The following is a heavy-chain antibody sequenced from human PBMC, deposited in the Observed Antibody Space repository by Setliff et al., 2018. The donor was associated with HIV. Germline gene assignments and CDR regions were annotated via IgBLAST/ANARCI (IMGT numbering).Heavy chain of an antibody. Sequence: GGSLRLSCAASGFTFSTYAMGWVRQAPGKGLEWVSTVGAVGAPTHYAESVKGRFTISKDNSRDTLYLQMSSLREEDTAVYYCAKVFAYGIDGFDIWGQGTMVT. V-gene: IGHV3-23*01. J-gene: IGHJ3*02. CDR2: VGAVGAPT. CDR1: GFTFSTYA. D-gene: IGHD3-16*01. CDR3: AKVFAYGIDGFDI.